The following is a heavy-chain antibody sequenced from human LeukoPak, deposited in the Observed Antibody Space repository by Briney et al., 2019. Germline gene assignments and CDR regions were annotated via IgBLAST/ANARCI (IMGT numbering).Heavy chain of an antibody. CDR2: INAGNGNT. CDR3: ARDLQLDVLRFLEWLPYGMDV. Sequence: GASVKVSCKASGYTFTSCAMHWVRQAPGQRLEWMGWINAGNGNTKYSQKFQGRVTMTRDTSTSTVYMELSSLRSEDTAVYYCARDLQLDVLRFLEWLPYGMDVWGQGTTVTVSS. V-gene: IGHV1-3*01. J-gene: IGHJ6*02. D-gene: IGHD3-3*01. CDR1: GYTFTSCA.